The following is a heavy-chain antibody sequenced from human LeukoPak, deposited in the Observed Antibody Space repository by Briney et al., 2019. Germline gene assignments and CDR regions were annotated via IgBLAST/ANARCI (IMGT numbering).Heavy chain of an antibody. D-gene: IGHD6-19*01. CDR2: IIPIFGTA. J-gene: IGHJ4*02. CDR1: GGTFSSYA. Sequence: ASVKVSCKASGGTFSSYAISWVRQAPGQGLEWMGGIIPIFGTANYAQKFQGRVTITADESTSTAYMELGSLRSEDTAVYYCARGEAVAGTVDYWGQGTLVTVSS. V-gene: IGHV1-69*13. CDR3: ARGEAVAGTVDY.